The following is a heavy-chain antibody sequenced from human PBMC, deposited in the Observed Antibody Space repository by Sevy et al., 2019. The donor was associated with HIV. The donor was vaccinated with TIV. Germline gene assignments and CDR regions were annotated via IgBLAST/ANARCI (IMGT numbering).Heavy chain of an antibody. V-gene: IGHV3-30-3*01. CDR2: ISYDGSNK. Sequence: GGSLRLSCAASGFTFSSYAMHWVRQAPGKGLEWVAVISYDGSNKYYADSVKGRFTISRDNSKNTLYLQMNSLRAEDTAVNYCARDNPGIAAAGIEFGYFDYLGQGTLVTVSS. CDR3: ARDNPGIAAAGIEFGYFDY. J-gene: IGHJ4*02. D-gene: IGHD6-13*01. CDR1: GFTFSSYA.